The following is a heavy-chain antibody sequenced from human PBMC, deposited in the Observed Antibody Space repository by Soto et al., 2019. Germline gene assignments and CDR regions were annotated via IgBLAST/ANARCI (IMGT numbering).Heavy chain of an antibody. V-gene: IGHV1-18*01. D-gene: IGHD3-16*01. Sequence: ASVKVSCKASGYTFTSYGISWVRQAPGQGLEWMGWISAYNGNTIYAQKLQGRVTMTTDTSTRTVYLDLRSLKSDDTAVYYCARGGYYDNTWGKLSHYGLDVWGQGTSVTV. CDR1: GYTFTSYG. J-gene: IGHJ6*02. CDR3: ARGGYYDNTWGKLSHYGLDV. CDR2: ISAYNGNT.